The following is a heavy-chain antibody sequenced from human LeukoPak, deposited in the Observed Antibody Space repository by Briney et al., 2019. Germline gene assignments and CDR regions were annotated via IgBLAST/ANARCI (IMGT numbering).Heavy chain of an antibody. CDR3: AEDYGGNSEGYYYYGMDV. Sequence: GGSLRLSCAASGFTFSSYAMSWVRQAPGKGLEWVSAISGSGGSTYYADSVKGRFTISRDNSKNTLYLQMNSLRAEDTAVYYCAEDYGGNSEGYYYYGMDVWGQGTMVTVSS. D-gene: IGHD4-23*01. CDR2: ISGSGGST. J-gene: IGHJ6*02. CDR1: GFTFSSYA. V-gene: IGHV3-23*01.